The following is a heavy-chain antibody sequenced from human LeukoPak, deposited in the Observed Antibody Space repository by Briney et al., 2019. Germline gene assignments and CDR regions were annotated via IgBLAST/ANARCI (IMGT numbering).Heavy chain of an antibody. D-gene: IGHD3-22*01. CDR1: GFPFSSYG. V-gene: IGHV3-30*18. J-gene: IGHJ4*02. Sequence: PGGSLTLSCAASGFPFSSYGMHWVRQAPGKGLEWVAVISFYGSNKYYADSVKGRFTISRDNSKNTLYLQMNSLRAEDTAVYYCAKGRYYYDSSGYFDYWGQGILVTVSS. CDR3: AKGRYYYDSSGYFDY. CDR2: ISFYGSNK.